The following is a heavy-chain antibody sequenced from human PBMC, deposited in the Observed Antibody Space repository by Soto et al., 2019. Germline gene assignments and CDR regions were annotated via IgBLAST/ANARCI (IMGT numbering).Heavy chain of an antibody. CDR2: ISGSGGST. J-gene: IGHJ5*02. CDR3: AKESPARGGGRFDP. CDR1: GFTFSSYA. D-gene: IGHD3-16*01. V-gene: IGHV3-23*01. Sequence: EVQLLESGGGLVQPGGSLRLSCAASGFTFSSYAMSWVRQAPGKGLEWVSAISGSGGSTYYADSVKGRLTISRDNSKNTSYLEMNSLRAGDTAVYYCAKESPARGGGRFDPWGKGTLVTVSS.